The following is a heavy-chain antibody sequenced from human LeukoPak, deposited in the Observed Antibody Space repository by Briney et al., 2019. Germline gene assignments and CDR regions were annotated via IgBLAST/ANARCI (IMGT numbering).Heavy chain of an antibody. CDR1: GFTFSSYG. CDR3: ASHGPYYYDSSGYHY. D-gene: IGHD3-22*01. Sequence: PGGSLRLSCAASGFTFSSYGMHWVRQAPGKGLEWVSYISSSGSTIYYADSVKGRFTISRDNAKNSLYLQMNSLRAEDTAVYYCASHGPYYYDSSGYHYWGQGTLVTVSS. V-gene: IGHV3-48*04. J-gene: IGHJ4*02. CDR2: ISSSGSTI.